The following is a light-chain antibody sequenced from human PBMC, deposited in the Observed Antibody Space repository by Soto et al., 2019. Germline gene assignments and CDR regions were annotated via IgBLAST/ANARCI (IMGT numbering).Light chain of an antibody. CDR2: DVT. CDR1: SSDVGRYNY. V-gene: IGLV2-14*01. J-gene: IGLJ2*01. CDR3: SSYTSTSTYVL. Sequence: QSALTQPASVSGSPGQSITISCTGTSSDVGRYNYVSWYQQHPGKAPKLVIYDVTNRPSGVSNRFSGSKSGNTASLTISGLQAEDEADYYCSSYTSTSTYVLFGGGTKLTVL.